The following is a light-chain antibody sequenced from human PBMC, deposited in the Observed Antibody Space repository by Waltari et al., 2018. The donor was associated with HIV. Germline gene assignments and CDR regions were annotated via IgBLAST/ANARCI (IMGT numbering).Light chain of an antibody. J-gene: IGLJ1*01. Sequence: QSALTHPASVSGSPGQSFTISYTWPNSYLGTYNLLSWYQHHPGKVPKVLIFEVTTRPSGISHRFSGSKSDNTASLTISGLQAEDEADYYCSSYATGNTYVFGTGTSVTVL. CDR1: NSYLGTYNL. CDR2: EVT. CDR3: SSYATGNTYV. V-gene: IGLV2-23*02.